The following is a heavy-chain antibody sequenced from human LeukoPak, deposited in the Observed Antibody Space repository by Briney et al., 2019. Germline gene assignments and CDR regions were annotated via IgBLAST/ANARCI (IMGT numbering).Heavy chain of an antibody. CDR2: INHSGST. CDR3: AKSRNNLVGTPGPLDY. CDR1: GGSFSGYY. D-gene: IGHD5-12*01. J-gene: IGHJ4*02. V-gene: IGHV4-34*01. Sequence: SETLSLTCAVYGGSFSGYYWSWIRQPPGKGLEWIGEINHSGSTNYNPSLKSRVTISVDTSKNQFSLKLSSVTAADTAVYYCAKSRNNLVGTPGPLDYWGQGTLVTVFS.